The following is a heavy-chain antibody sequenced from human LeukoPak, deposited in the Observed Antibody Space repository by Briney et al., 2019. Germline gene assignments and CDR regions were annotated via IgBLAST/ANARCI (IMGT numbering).Heavy chain of an antibody. V-gene: IGHV3-53*01. CDR2: IYSGGST. Sequence: GGSLRLSCAASGFIVSNNYMSWVRQAPGKGLEWVSVIYSGGSTYYADSVKGRFTISRDNSKNTVYLQMNSLTAEDTAVYYCARYYYDSSGYPYYFDYWGQGTLVTVSS. CDR3: ARYYYDSSGYPYYFDY. CDR1: GFIVSNNY. J-gene: IGHJ4*02. D-gene: IGHD3-22*01.